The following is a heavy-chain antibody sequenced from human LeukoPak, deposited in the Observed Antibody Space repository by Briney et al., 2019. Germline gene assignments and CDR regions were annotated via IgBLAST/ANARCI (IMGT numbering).Heavy chain of an antibody. V-gene: IGHV3-21*04. J-gene: IGHJ1*01. CDR2: ISSSSSNI. D-gene: IGHD3-22*01. Sequence: GGSLRLSRAASGFTFSSYSMNWVRQAPGKGLEWVSSISSSSSNIYYADSVKGRFTLSRDNSKNTVHLQINNLRAGDTAVYYCAMTDYFYDSSGLQYFQHWGQGTLVTVSP. CDR3: AMTDYFYDSSGLQYFQH. CDR1: GFTFSSYS.